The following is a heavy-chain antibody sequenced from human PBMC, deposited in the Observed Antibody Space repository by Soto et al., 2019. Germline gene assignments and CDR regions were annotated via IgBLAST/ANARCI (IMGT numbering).Heavy chain of an antibody. V-gene: IGHV4-39*07. CDR1: GGSISSDSYY. CDR3: ARGGGAARQNWFDP. Sequence: PSETLSLTCTVSGGSISSDSYYWGWIRQSPEKGLEWIASISYSGSTYYNPTLKSRLIISVDTSKSQFSLKLSSVTAADTVVYYCARGGGAARQNWFDPWGQGTLVTVSS. CDR2: ISYSGST. D-gene: IGHD6-6*01. J-gene: IGHJ5*02.